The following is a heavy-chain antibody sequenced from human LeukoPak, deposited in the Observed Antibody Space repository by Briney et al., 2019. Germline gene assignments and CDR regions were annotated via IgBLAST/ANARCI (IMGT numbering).Heavy chain of an antibody. D-gene: IGHD1-1*01. CDR2: IYYSGST. V-gene: IGHV4-59*01. CDR1: GGSISSYY. Sequence: SETLSFTCTVSGGSISSYYWSWIRQPPGKGLEWIGYIYYSGSTNYNPSLKSRVTISVDTSKNQFSLKLSSVTAADTAVYYCARAAGRNYYFDYWGQGTLVTVSS. CDR3: ARAAGRNYYFDY. J-gene: IGHJ4*02.